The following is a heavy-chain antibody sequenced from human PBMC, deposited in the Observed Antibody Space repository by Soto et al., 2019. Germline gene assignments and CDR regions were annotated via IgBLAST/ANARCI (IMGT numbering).Heavy chain of an antibody. D-gene: IGHD3-22*01. CDR1: GFTFSSYS. CDR2: ISSSSSYI. Sequence: GGSLRLSCAASGFTFSSYSMNWVRQAPGKGLEWVSSISSSSSYIYYADSVKGRFTISRDNAKNSLYLQMNSLRAEDTAVYYCARDAQFSYYDSSGYYLKTPDYWGQGTLVTVSS. J-gene: IGHJ4*02. V-gene: IGHV3-21*01. CDR3: ARDAQFSYYDSSGYYLKTPDY.